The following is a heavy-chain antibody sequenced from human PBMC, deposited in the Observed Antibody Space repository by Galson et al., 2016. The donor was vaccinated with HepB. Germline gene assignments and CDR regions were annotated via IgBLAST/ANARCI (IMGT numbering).Heavy chain of an antibody. D-gene: IGHD2-8*02. V-gene: IGHV4-39*01. J-gene: IGHJ4*02. CDR2: IYYNGRT. CDR1: GDSISSSNCY. Sequence: SETLSLTCTVSGDSISSSNCYWGWIRQPPGKGLEWIGNIYYNGRTHYNPSLNSRVTISLATSKNQFSLKVYSVTAADTAVYYCAYCTGGRCFEGTFDYWGRGTLVAVSA. CDR3: AYCTGGRCFEGTFDY.